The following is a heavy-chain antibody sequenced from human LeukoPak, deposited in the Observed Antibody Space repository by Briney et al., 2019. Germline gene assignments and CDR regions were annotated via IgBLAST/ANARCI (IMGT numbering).Heavy chain of an antibody. V-gene: IGHV3-23*01. CDR1: GVTLSSYA. CDR2: ISPSGDST. D-gene: IGHD1-26*01. CDR3: AKDRILANFAVGFDY. Sequence: PGGSLRLSCVVSGVTLSSYAMNWVRQAPGKGLEWVAGISPSGDSTFYADSVKGRFTISRDNSKNTLYFQLHSLRAEDTALYYCAKDRILANFAVGFDYWGQGTPVTVSS. J-gene: IGHJ4*02.